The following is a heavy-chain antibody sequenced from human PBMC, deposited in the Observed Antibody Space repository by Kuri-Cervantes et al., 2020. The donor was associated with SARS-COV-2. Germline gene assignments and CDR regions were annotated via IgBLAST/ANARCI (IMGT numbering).Heavy chain of an antibody. D-gene: IGHD2-8*01. Sequence: GSLRLSCTVSGGSISSSSYYWGWIRQPPGKGLEWIGSIYYSGSTYYNPSLKSRVTISVDTSKNQFSLKLSSVTAADTAVYYCARQAIVLMVYATTFDYWGQGTLVTGSS. V-gene: IGHV4-39*01. J-gene: IGHJ4*02. CDR1: GGSISSSSYY. CDR2: IYYSGST. CDR3: ARQAIVLMVYATTFDY.